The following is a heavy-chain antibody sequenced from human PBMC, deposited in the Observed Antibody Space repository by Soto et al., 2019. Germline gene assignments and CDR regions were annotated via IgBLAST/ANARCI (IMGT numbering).Heavy chain of an antibody. CDR2: IYYSGST. CDR3: GRQRLRGDFDY. J-gene: IGHJ4*02. V-gene: IGHV4-59*08. CDR1: GGSISIYY. D-gene: IGHD6-25*01. Sequence: SETLSLTCTVSGGSISIYYWSWIRQPPGKGLEWIGYIYYSGSTNYNPSLKSRVTISVDTSKNQFSLKLSSVTAADTAVYYCGRQRLRGDFDYWGQGTLVTVSS.